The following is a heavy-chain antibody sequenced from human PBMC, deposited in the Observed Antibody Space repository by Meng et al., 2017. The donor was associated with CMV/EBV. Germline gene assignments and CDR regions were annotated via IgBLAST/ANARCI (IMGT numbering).Heavy chain of an antibody. D-gene: IGHD3-10*01. V-gene: IGHV1-69*02. J-gene: IGHJ3*01. CDR3: AGRGPYGRVLNV. Sequence: SCKASGGTSSTYTFNWVRQAPGRGLEWMGGIIPYLDESNYAQTFQGRLTITSDRSTAAFMELTSLRSEDTAVYFCAGRGPYGRVLNVWGQGTLVTVSS. CDR2: IIPYLDES. CDR1: GGTSSTYT.